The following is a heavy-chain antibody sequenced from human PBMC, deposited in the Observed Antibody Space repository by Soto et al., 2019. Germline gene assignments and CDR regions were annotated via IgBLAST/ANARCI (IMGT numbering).Heavy chain of an antibody. Sequence: GGSLRLSCAASGFTFSSYAMSWVRQAPGKGLEWVSAISGSGGSTYYADSVKGRFTISRDNSKNTLYLQMNSLRVEDTAVYYCAKGDYYDSSGPVDYWGQGTLVTVSS. D-gene: IGHD3-22*01. CDR3: AKGDYYDSSGPVDY. CDR2: ISGSGGST. V-gene: IGHV3-23*01. CDR1: GFTFSSYA. J-gene: IGHJ4*02.